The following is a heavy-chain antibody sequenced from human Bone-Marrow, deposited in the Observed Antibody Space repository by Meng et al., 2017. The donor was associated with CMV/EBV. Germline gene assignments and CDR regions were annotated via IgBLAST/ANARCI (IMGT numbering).Heavy chain of an antibody. Sequence: GGSLRLSCAASRFTFSSSWMHWVCQAPEKGLEWVADIKCDGSGKYYVDSLKGRFTISRDNAKNSLYLQMNSLRVEDTAVYHCAWGSGLASWGQGTLVTVSS. CDR3: AWGSGLAS. J-gene: IGHJ4*02. CDR1: RFTFSSSW. CDR2: IKCDGSGK. V-gene: IGHV3-52*01.